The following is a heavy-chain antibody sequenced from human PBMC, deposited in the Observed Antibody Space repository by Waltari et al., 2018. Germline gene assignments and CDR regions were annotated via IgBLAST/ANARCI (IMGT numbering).Heavy chain of an antibody. CDR3: ARAIPYQLLSDY. J-gene: IGHJ4*02. D-gene: IGHD1-1*01. Sequence: HVQLVQSGTEAKTPGAAVKVSSRASGSSFTTYDFLWVRLAPGHGLGWMGWMNPCRTNTGYAQKFRGRVSMTGDSSISTAYMELSGLTFDDTAVYYCARAIPYQLLSDYWGQGTLVAVSS. V-gene: IGHV1-8*01. CDR1: GSSFTTYD. CDR2: MNPCRTNT.